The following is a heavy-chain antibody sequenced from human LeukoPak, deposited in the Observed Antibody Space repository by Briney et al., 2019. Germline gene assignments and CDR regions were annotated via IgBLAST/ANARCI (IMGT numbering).Heavy chain of an antibody. CDR3: ASLLEGSEGYFDNLGYFDY. CDR2: IYYSGST. CDR1: GGSFSSSSSY. Sequence: SETLSLTCTVSGGSFSSSSSYWDWIRQPPGKGLEWIGSIYYSGSTYYNPSLKSRVTISVDTSKNQFSLKLSSVTAAYTAVYYCASLLEGSEGYFDNLGYFDYWGQGTLVTVSS. J-gene: IGHJ4*02. D-gene: IGHD3-10*01. V-gene: IGHV4-39*01.